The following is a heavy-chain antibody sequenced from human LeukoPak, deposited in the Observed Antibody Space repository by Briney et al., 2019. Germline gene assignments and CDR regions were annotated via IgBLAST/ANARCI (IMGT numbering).Heavy chain of an antibody. Sequence: SETLSLTCTVSGGSISSYYWSWIRQPAGKGLEWIGRIYTSGSTNYNPSLKSRVTMSVDTSKNQFSLKLSSVTAADTAVYYCARVRPETYYYDSSGYTDAFDIWGQGTMVTVSS. J-gene: IGHJ3*02. CDR3: ARVRPETYYYDSSGYTDAFDI. D-gene: IGHD3-22*01. CDR2: IYTSGST. V-gene: IGHV4-4*07. CDR1: GGSISSYY.